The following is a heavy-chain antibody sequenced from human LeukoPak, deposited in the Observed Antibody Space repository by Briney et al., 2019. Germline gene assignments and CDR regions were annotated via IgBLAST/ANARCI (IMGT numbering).Heavy chain of an antibody. D-gene: IGHD6-13*01. V-gene: IGHV3-73*01. J-gene: IGHJ6*03. CDR2: IRSKANNYAT. CDR1: GFAFSDSD. Sequence: GGSLRLSCAASGFAFSDSDMCWVRQAPGKGLEWVGRIRSKANNYATAYAVSVKGRFTISRDDSKNTAHLQMNRLKTEDTAVYYCARIEEQLGTTLYYYYYMDVWGKGTTVTVSS. CDR3: ARIEEQLGTTLYYYYYMDV.